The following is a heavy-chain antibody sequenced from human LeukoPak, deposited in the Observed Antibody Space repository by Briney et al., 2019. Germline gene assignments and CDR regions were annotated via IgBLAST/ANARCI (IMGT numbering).Heavy chain of an antibody. CDR3: ARGHYGLDV. J-gene: IGHJ6*02. CDR2: ISTSGTYT. Sequence: KPGGSLRLSCAASGFTFSDHYMSWIRQVPGKGLEWVSYISTSGTYTNYADSVKGRFTISRDNAKNSLYVQMNSLRAEDTAVYYCARGHYGLDVWGQGTTVTVSS. V-gene: IGHV3-11*03. CDR1: GFTFSDHY.